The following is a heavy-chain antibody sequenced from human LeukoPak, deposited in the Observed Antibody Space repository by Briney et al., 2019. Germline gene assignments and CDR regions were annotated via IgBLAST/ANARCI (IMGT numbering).Heavy chain of an antibody. CDR2: INPNSGGT. Sequence: VASVKVSCKASGYTFTGYYMHWVRQAPGQGLEWMGWINPNSGGTNYAQKFQGRVTMTRDTSISTVYMELSRLRSDDTAVYYCARNPGSIAAAGEADYWGQGTLVTVSS. CDR3: ARNPGSIAAAGEADY. J-gene: IGHJ4*02. V-gene: IGHV1-2*02. D-gene: IGHD6-13*01. CDR1: GYTFTGYY.